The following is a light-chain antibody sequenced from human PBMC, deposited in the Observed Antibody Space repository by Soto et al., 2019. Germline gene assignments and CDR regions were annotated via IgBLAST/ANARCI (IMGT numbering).Light chain of an antibody. J-gene: IGLJ1*01. CDR2: GNS. CDR1: SSNIGAGYD. CDR3: QSYGV. V-gene: IGLV1-40*01. Sequence: SVLTQPPSVSGAPGQRVTISCTGSSSNIGAGYDVHWYQQLPGTAPKLLICGNSNRPSGVPDRFSGSKSGTSASLAITGLQAEDEADYYCQSYGVFGTGTKLTVL.